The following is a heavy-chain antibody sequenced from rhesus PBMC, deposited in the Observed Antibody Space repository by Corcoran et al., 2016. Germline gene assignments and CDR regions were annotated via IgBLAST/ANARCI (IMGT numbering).Heavy chain of an antibody. J-gene: IGHJ4*01. CDR3: VRGVIDQ. CDR1: GGSIRNYH. Sequence: QLQLQESGPGLVKPSEPLSLTCPVSGGSIRNYHRSWIRQPPGKGLEWIGRISGSGGSTDYNPSLKSRVTISTDTSKNQFSLKLNSVTAADTVVYYCVRGVIDQWGQGVLVTVSS. CDR2: ISGSGGST. D-gene: IGHD2-33*01. V-gene: IGHV4-173*01.